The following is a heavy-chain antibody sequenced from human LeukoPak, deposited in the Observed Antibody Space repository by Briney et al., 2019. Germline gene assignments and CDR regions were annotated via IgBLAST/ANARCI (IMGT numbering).Heavy chain of an antibody. CDR3: ASSRGYSGYDSDY. CDR1: GGSISSSSYY. J-gene: IGHJ4*02. Sequence: PSETLSLTCTVSGGSISSSSYYWGWIRQPPGKGLEWIGSIYYSGSTFYNPSLKSRVTISVDTSKNQFSLKLSSVTAADTAVYYCASSRGYSGYDSDYWGQGTLVTVSS. CDR2: IYYSGST. D-gene: IGHD5-12*01. V-gene: IGHV4-39*07.